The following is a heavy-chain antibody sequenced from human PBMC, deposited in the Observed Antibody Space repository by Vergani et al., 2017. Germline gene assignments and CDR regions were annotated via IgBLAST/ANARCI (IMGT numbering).Heavy chain of an antibody. CDR2: IYYSGST. V-gene: IGHV4-31*03. CDR3: AIGHCSSTSCYTGGWFDP. Sequence: QVQLQESGPGLVKPSQTLSLTCTVSGGSISSGGYYWSWIRQHPGKGLEWIGYIYYSGSTYYNPSLKSRVTISVDTSKNQFSLKLSSVTAADTAVYYCAIGHCSSTSCYTGGWFDPWGQGTLVTVSS. D-gene: IGHD2-2*02. CDR1: GGSISSGGYY. J-gene: IGHJ5*02.